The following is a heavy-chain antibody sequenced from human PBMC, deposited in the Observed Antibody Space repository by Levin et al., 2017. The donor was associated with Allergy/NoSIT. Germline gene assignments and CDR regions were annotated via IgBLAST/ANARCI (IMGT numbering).Heavy chain of an antibody. CDR1: GFTFSSYA. J-gene: IGHJ4*02. D-gene: IGHD6-19*01. CDR3: AKVVAGIAVAGIWSPDY. V-gene: IGHV3-23*01. CDR2: ISGSGGST. Sequence: ETLSLTCAASGFTFSSYAMSWVRQAPGKGLEWVSAISGSGGSTYYADSVKGRFTISRDNSKNTLYLQMNSLRAEDTAVYYCAKVVAGIAVAGIWSPDYWGQGTLVTVSS.